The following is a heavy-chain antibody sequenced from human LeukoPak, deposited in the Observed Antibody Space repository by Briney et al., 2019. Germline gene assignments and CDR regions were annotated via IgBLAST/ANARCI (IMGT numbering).Heavy chain of an antibody. CDR2: ISGSGGST. V-gene: IGHV3-23*01. CDR1: GFTFSSYA. Sequence: PGGPLRLSCAASGFTFSSYAMSWVRQAPGKGLEWVSAISGSGGSTYYADSVKGRFTISRDNSKNTLYLQMNSLRAEDTAVYYCAKEAYCSGGSCYGGSDYWGQGTLVTVSS. D-gene: IGHD2-15*01. J-gene: IGHJ4*02. CDR3: AKEAYCSGGSCYGGSDY.